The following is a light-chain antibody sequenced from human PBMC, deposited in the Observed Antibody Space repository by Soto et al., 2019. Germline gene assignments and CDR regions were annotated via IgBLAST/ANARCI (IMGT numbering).Light chain of an antibody. Sequence: EIVLTQSPGTLSLSPGERATLSCRASQSVSDMYLAWYQQKPGQAPRLLIYASNSATGIPDRFSGSGSGTGFPLTISRLEPEEFPVYYCKHYGTSALFGPGTKVEIK. CDR2: AS. CDR1: QSVSDMY. V-gene: IGKV3-20*01. J-gene: IGKJ3*01. CDR3: KHYGTSAL.